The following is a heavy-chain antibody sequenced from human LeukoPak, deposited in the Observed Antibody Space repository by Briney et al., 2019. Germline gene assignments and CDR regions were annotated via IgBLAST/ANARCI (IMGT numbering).Heavy chain of an antibody. J-gene: IGHJ3*02. CDR3: ARDISTSYDAFDI. V-gene: IGHV1-69*13. D-gene: IGHD2-2*01. Sequence: SVKVSCKASGGTFSSYAISWVRQAPGQGLEWMGGIIPIFGTANYAQKFRGRVTITADESTSTAYMELSSLRSEDTAVYYCARDISTSYDAFDIWGQGTMVTVSS. CDR2: IIPIFGTA. CDR1: GGTFSSYA.